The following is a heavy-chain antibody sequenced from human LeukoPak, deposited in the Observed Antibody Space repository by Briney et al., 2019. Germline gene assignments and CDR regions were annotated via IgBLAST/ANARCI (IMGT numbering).Heavy chain of an antibody. CDR1: GGTFSDYA. Sequence: SVKVSCKASGGTFSDYAVTWVRQAPGQGLEWMGGIIPIFDTANYAQKFQGRVTISTDESTSTAYMEMSSLRAEDTAVYYCSRGLIQLWIFDYWGQGTVVTVSS. D-gene: IGHD5-18*01. J-gene: IGHJ4*02. CDR3: SRGLIQLWIFDY. CDR2: IIPIFDTA. V-gene: IGHV1-69*05.